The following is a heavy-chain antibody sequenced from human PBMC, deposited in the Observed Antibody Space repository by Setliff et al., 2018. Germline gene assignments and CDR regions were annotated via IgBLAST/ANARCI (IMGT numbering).Heavy chain of an antibody. CDR2: INHSGST. Sequence: PSETLSLTCASSGGTFSDYYWTWIRQPPGKGLEWVGEINHSGSTDYNPSLKSRVTISVDTSKNQFSLNLSSVTAADTAVYYCARGTFDTSGYFPYPIGYWGQGTLVTVSS. CDR1: GGTFSDYY. D-gene: IGHD3-22*01. J-gene: IGHJ4*02. CDR3: ARGTFDTSGYFPYPIGY. V-gene: IGHV4-34*01.